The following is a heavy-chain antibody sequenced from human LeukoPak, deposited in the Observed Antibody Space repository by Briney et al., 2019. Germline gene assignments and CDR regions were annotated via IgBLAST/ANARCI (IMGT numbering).Heavy chain of an antibody. Sequence: GGSLRLSCAASGFTFSSYGMHWVRQAPGKGLEWVAVISYDGSNKYYADSVKGRFTISRDNSQNTLYLQMNSLRPEDTAVYYCAKGGASVTRYVDYWGQGTLVTVSS. CDR3: AKGGASVTRYVDY. J-gene: IGHJ4*02. V-gene: IGHV3-30*18. CDR2: ISYDGSNK. D-gene: IGHD4-17*01. CDR1: GFTFSSYG.